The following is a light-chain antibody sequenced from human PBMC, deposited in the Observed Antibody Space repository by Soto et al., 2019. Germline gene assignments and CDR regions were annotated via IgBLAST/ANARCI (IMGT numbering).Light chain of an antibody. CDR2: EVT. CDR1: SSDVGGFNF. V-gene: IGLV2-14*01. Sequence: QSALTQSASVSGSPGQSITISCTGTSSDVGGFNFVSWFQRHPGKAPKLLLYEVTNRPSGISDRFSGSKSGNTASLTIPGLQAEDEADYFCSSYISTTTLFVFGTGTKLTVL. J-gene: IGLJ1*01. CDR3: SSYISTTTLFV.